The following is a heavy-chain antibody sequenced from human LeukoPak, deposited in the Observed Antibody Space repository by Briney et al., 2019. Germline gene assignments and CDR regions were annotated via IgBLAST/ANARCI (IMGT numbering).Heavy chain of an antibody. V-gene: IGHV3-21*01. J-gene: IGHJ4*02. CDR3: ARDHVSSGYANAEFDY. CDR2: ISSSSSYI. Sequence: GGSLRLSCAASGFTFSSYSMNWVRQAPGKGLEWVSSISSSSSYIYYADSVKGRFTISRDNAKNSLYLQMNSLRAEDTAVYYCARDHVSSGYANAEFDYWGQGTLVTVSS. CDR1: GFTFSSYS. D-gene: IGHD3-22*01.